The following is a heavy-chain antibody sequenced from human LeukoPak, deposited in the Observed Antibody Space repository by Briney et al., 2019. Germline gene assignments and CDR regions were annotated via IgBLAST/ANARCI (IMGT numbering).Heavy chain of an antibody. J-gene: IGHJ4*02. CDR2: IYYSGST. V-gene: IGHV4-39*01. CDR3: ARLNYYYDSSGYYPSSPLDY. Sequence: SETLSLTCTVSGGSISSSSYYWGWIRQPPGKGLEWIGSIYYSGSTYYNPSLKSRVTISVDTSKNQFSLKLGSVTAADTAVYYCARLNYYYDSSGYYPSSPLDYWGQGTLVTVSS. CDR1: GGSISSSSYY. D-gene: IGHD3-22*01.